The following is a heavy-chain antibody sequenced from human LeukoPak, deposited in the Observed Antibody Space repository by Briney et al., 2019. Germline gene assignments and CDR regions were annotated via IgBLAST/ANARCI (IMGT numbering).Heavy chain of an antibody. CDR2: INPNSGGT. D-gene: IGHD2-2*01. CDR1: GYTFTGYY. V-gene: IGHV1-2*02. CDR3: AGYCSSTSCYGYNAFDI. J-gene: IGHJ3*02. Sequence: GASVKVSCKASGYTFTGYYMHWVRQAPGQGLEWMGWINPNSGGTNYAQKFQGRVTMTRDTSISTAYMELSRLRSDDTAVYYCAGYCSSTSCYGYNAFDIWGQGTMVTVSS.